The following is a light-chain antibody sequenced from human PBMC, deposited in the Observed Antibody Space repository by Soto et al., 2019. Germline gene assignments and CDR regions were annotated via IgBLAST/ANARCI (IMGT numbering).Light chain of an antibody. CDR3: QQYYSTLT. Sequence: DIVMTQSPHSLAVSLGERATINCKSSQSVLYSSDNKNYLAWYQQKPGQPPKLLIYWASTRDSGVPDRFSGSGSGADFTLTISSLQAEDVAVYYCQQYYSTLTFGGGTKVEIK. J-gene: IGKJ4*01. CDR2: WAS. CDR1: QSVLYSSDNKNY. V-gene: IGKV4-1*01.